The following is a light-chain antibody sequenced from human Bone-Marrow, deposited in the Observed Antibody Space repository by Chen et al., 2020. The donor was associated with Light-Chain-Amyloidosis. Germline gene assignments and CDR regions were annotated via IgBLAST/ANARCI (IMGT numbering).Light chain of an antibody. CDR3: QVWDRSSDRPV. J-gene: IGLJ3*02. Sequence: SYVLTQPSSVSVAPGQTATIACGGNNIGSTSVHWYQHPPGQAPLLVVYDDSDRPSGIPERLSGSNSGNTATLTISRVEAGDEADYYCQVWDRSSDRPVFGGGTKLTVL. V-gene: IGLV3-21*02. CDR2: DDS. CDR1: NIGSTS.